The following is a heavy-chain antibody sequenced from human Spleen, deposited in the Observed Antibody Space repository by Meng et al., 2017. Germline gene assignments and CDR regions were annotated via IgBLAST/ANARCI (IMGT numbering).Heavy chain of an antibody. CDR3: TKNDFYCLGY. CDR2: IYHSGST. V-gene: IGHV4-4*02. Sequence: LDVSGPRLGKLSGTQYLTGAVSGASISSDNWWSGVSQPQGKGLEWIGEIYHSGSTNYNPSLKSRITISVDKPKNQFSLTLSSVTAADTAVYYCTKNDFYCLGYWGQGTLVTVS. CDR1: GASISSDNW. D-gene: IGHD2-21*01. J-gene: IGHJ4*02.